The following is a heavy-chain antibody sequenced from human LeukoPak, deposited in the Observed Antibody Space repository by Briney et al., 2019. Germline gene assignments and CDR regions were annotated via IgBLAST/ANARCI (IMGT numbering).Heavy chain of an antibody. CDR3: ARGEWDLLFDY. CDR1: GGSFSGYY. J-gene: IGHJ4*02. V-gene: IGHV4-59*01. CDR2: IFYSGST. D-gene: IGHD1-26*01. Sequence: SETLSLTCAVYGGSFSGYYWSWIRQPPGKGLEWIGYIFYSGSTNYNPSLKSRVTISVDTSKNQFSLKLSSVTAADTAVYYCARGEWDLLFDYWGQGTLVTVSS.